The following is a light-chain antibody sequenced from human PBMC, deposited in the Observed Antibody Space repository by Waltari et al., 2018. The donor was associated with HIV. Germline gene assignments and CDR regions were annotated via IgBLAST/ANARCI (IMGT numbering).Light chain of an antibody. CDR2: HDT. V-gene: IGLV3-1*01. J-gene: IGLJ2*01. Sequence: SCELTQPPSMSVSPGQTAIIPCSGDNLGDKYVCWYQQRPGQSPVMVMYHDTERPSGVPERFSGSISGDTASLTISGTQPLDEADYYCQVWDNNNAVFGGGTKLTVL. CDR1: NLGDKY. CDR3: QVWDNNNAV.